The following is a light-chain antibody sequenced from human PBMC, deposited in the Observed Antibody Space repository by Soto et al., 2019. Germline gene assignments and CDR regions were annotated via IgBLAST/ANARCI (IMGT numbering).Light chain of an antibody. CDR3: QKYNSAPRT. V-gene: IGKV1-27*01. J-gene: IGKJ1*01. Sequence: DIQMTQSPSSLSASVGDIATITCRASQGISSYLAWYQQKPGKVPKLLIYAASTLQSGVPSRFSGSGSGTDFTLTISSLQPEDVATYYCQKYNSAPRTFGQGTKVEIK. CDR1: QGISSY. CDR2: AAS.